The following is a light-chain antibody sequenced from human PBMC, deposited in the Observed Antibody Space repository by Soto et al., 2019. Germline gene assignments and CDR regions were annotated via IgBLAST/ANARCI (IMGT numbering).Light chain of an antibody. CDR3: RPYAGSSKGV. CDR1: SSDVGSYNL. J-gene: IGLJ3*02. V-gene: IGLV2-23*02. CDR2: EVS. Sequence: QSVLTQPASVSGSPGQSITISCTGTSSDVGSYNLVSWYQQHPGKAPKLMIYEVSKRPSGVSNRFSGSKSGNTASLTISGLQAEDGADYYCRPYAGSSKGVFGGGTKLPVL.